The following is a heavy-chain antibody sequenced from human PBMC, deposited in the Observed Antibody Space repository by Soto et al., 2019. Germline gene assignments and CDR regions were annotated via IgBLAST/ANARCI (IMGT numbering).Heavy chain of an antibody. Sequence: EVQLLESGGGLVQPGGSLRLSCAASGFTFSNYAMSWVRLPPGKGLEWVSSLSGTSNKTYYADSVKGRFTISRDNSKNTLSLQMNSLRVEDTAVYYCAKVALIDSWSGYYTSYFYMDVWGKGTAVTVSS. CDR3: AKVALIDSWSGYYTSYFYMDV. CDR1: GFTFSNYA. V-gene: IGHV3-23*01. D-gene: IGHD3-3*01. CDR2: LSGTSNKT. J-gene: IGHJ6*03.